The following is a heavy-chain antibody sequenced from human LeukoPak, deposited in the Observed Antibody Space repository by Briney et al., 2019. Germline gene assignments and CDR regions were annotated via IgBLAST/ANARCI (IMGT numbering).Heavy chain of an antibody. CDR2: INPNSGGT. CDR3: ARIFPAYSSGWSYFNC. J-gene: IGHJ4*02. D-gene: IGHD6-19*01. Sequence: GASVKVSCKASGYTFTGYYMQWVQQAPGQGLKWMGRINPNSGGTNYAQKFQGRVTMTRDTSISTAYMELSRLRSDDTDVYYCARIFPAYSSGWSYFNCWGQGTLVTVSS. V-gene: IGHV1-2*05. CDR1: GYTFTGYY.